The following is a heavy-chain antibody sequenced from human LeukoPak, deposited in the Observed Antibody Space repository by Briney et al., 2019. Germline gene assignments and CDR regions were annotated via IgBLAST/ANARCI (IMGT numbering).Heavy chain of an antibody. CDR2: SRDKPNSYST. CDR3: TTDPAYYGSGSYYSDGTGDTYFDY. D-gene: IGHD3-10*01. J-gene: IGHJ4*02. V-gene: IGHV3-72*01. CDR1: GFTFSDHY. Sequence: GGSLRLSCEASGFTFSDHYIDWVRQAPGKGLEWVGRSRDKPNSYSTEYAASVKGRFTIIRDDSKNSLYLQMNNLRTEDTAVYYCTTDPAYYGSGSYYSDGTGDTYFDYWGQGTLVTVSS.